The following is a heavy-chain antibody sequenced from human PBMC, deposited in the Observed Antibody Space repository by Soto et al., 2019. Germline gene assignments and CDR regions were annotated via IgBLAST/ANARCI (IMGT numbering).Heavy chain of an antibody. CDR2: ITGGNT. CDR3: AKDKERGGYDSDFDS. Sequence: GGSLRLSCAASGFTFGTYVMGWVRQAPGKGLEWVSTITGGNTYYAASVKGRFTISRDNYKNTLYLQMSSLRAEDTALYYCAKDKERGGYDSDFDSWGQGTMVTV. CDR1: GFTFGTYV. V-gene: IGHV3-23*01. J-gene: IGHJ4*02. D-gene: IGHD3-3*01.